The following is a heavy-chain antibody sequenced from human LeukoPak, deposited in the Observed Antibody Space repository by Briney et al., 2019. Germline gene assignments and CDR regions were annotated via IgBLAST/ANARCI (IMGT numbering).Heavy chain of an antibody. V-gene: IGHV3-74*01. J-gene: IGHJ4*02. CDR1: GFTFSSYW. CDR2: ISSDGSDT. Sequence: PGGSLRLSCAASGFTFSSYWMHWVRQAPGKGLVWVSRISSDGSDTNYADSVKGRFTISRDNAKSTLYLPMSSLRAEDTAVYYCARGSYSLGGFDYWGQGTLVTVSS. D-gene: IGHD6-13*01. CDR3: ARGSYSLGGFDY.